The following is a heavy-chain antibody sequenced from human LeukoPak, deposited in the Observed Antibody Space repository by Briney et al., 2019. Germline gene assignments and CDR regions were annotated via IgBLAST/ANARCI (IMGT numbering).Heavy chain of an antibody. D-gene: IGHD2-15*01. CDR1: GGSINRYY. CDR3: GRGATDWDY. CDR2: IYYTGGT. J-gene: IGHJ4*02. Sequence: NPSVTLSLTCTVSGGSINRYYWSWIRQPPGKELEWIGSIYYTGGTYYNPSLKSRVTLTVDTSKNQFSLKLSSVTAADTAVYYCGRGATDWDYWGQGTLVTVSS. V-gene: IGHV4-59*12.